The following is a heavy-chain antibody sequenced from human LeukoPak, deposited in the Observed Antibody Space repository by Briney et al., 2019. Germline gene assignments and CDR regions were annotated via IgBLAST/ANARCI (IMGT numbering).Heavy chain of an antibody. CDR2: IYYSGST. CDR3: AGLWFGEIDY. V-gene: IGHV4-59*08. CDR1: GGSISNYY. Sequence: SETPSLTCTVSGGSISNYYWSWIRQPPGKGLEWIGYIYYSGSTNYNPSLKSRVTISVDTSKNQFSLKLSSVTAADTAVYYCAGLWFGEIDYWGQGTLVTVSS. J-gene: IGHJ4*02. D-gene: IGHD3-10*01.